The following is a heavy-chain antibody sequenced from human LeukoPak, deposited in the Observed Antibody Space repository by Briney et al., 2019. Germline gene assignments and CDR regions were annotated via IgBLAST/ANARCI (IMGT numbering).Heavy chain of an antibody. J-gene: IGHJ4*02. Sequence: GGSLRLSCAASEFTFSGYWKNWVRQAPGTGTEWVANINQDGSEKHYVDSVQTRFTISRDNAKKSLFLQMNSLRVQVTAVFYCARDGFVGAADYWGQGTLVTVSS. CDR1: EFTFSGYW. CDR2: INQDGSEK. CDR3: ARDGFVGAADY. V-gene: IGHV3-7*01. D-gene: IGHD6-13*01.